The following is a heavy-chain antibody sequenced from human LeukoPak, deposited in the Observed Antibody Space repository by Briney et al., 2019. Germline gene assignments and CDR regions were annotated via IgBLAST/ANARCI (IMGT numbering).Heavy chain of an antibody. V-gene: IGHV4-34*01. D-gene: IGHD5-24*01. J-gene: IGHJ2*01. Sequence: SETLSLTCAVYGGSFSGYYWSWIRQPPGKGLEWIGEINHSGSTNYNPSLKSRVTISVDTSKNQFSLKRSSVTAADTAVYYCARVREMATIGYFDLWGRGTLVTVSS. CDR2: INHSGST. CDR3: ARVREMATIGYFDL. CDR1: GGSFSGYY.